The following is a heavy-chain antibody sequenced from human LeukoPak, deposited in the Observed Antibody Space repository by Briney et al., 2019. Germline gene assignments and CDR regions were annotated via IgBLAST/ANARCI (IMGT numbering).Heavy chain of an antibody. D-gene: IGHD1-26*01. Sequence: ASVKVSCKASGYIFTSYDINWVRQATGQGLEWMGWMNPNSGNTGYAQKFQGRVTMTRNTSISTTYMELSSLRSEDTAVYYCARGWGQWGLAWGFDIWGQGTMVTVSS. CDR2: MNPNSGNT. CDR3: ARGWGQWGLAWGFDI. CDR1: GYIFTSYD. V-gene: IGHV1-8*01. J-gene: IGHJ3*02.